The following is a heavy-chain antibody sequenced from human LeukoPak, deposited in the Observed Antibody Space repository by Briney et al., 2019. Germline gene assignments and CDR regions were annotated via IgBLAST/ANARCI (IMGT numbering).Heavy chain of an antibody. J-gene: IGHJ4*02. CDR1: GFTFSSYT. CDR2: ISSSSTYI. D-gene: IGHD3-10*01. V-gene: IGHV3-21*04. Sequence: PGGSLRLSCAASGFTFSSYTMNWVRQAPGKGLEWVSSISSSSTYINYADSVKGRFTISRDNAKNSLYLQMNSLRAEDTAVYYCAKVGYYYGSGSPKGSEFDYWGQGTLVTVSS. CDR3: AKVGYYYGSGSPKGSEFDY.